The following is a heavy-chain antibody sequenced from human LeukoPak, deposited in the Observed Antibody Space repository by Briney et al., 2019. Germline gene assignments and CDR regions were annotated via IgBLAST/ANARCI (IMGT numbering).Heavy chain of an antibody. V-gene: IGHV5-51*01. Sequence: GESLKISCKGSGYSFTSYWIGWVRQMPGKGLEWMGIIYPGDSDTGCSPSFQGQVTISADKSISTAYLQWSSLKASDTAMYYCARRGYCSGGSCYSAFDIWGQGTMVTVSS. J-gene: IGHJ3*02. CDR1: GYSFTSYW. CDR3: ARRGYCSGGSCYSAFDI. CDR2: IYPGDSDT. D-gene: IGHD2-15*01.